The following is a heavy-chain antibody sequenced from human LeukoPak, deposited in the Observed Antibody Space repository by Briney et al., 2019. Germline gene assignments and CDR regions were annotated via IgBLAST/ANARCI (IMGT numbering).Heavy chain of an antibody. D-gene: IGHD3-10*01. Sequence: GASVKVSCKASGYTFTSYDINWVRQASGQGLEWMGWMNPNTGNTGYAQKLQGRVTITRNTSISTVYMELSSLRSEDTAVYYCARNLWFGESTDAFNIWGQGTMVTVSS. CDR3: ARNLWFGESTDAFNI. V-gene: IGHV1-8*03. CDR2: MNPNTGNT. J-gene: IGHJ3*02. CDR1: GYTFTSYD.